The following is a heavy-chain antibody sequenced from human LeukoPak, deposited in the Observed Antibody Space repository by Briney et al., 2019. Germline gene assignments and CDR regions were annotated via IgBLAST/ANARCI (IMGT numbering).Heavy chain of an antibody. Sequence: TGGSLRLSCAASGFTFSSYGMHWVRQAPGKGLEWVAFIRYDGSNKYYADSVKGRFTISRDNSKNTLYLQMNSLRAEDTAVYYCARHGGIAVAGTGVDYWGQGTLVTVSS. J-gene: IGHJ4*02. V-gene: IGHV3-30*02. CDR2: IRYDGSNK. CDR3: ARHGGIAVAGTGVDY. CDR1: GFTFSSYG. D-gene: IGHD6-19*01.